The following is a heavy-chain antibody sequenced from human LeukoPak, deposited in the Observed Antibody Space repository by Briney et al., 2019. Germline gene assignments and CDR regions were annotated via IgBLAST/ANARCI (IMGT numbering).Heavy chain of an antibody. CDR3: ARGTYYYGSGSYPLDY. Sequence: ASVKVSCKASGYTFTSYAMNWVRQAPGQGLEWMGWINTNTGNPTYAQGFTGRFVFSLDASVSTAYLQISSLKAEDTAVYYCARGTYYYGSGSYPLDYWGQGTLVTVSS. CDR1: GYTFTSYA. V-gene: IGHV7-4-1*02. D-gene: IGHD3-10*01. CDR2: INTNTGNP. J-gene: IGHJ4*02.